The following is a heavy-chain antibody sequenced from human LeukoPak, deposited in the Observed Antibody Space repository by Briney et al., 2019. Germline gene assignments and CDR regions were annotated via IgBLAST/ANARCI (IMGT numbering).Heavy chain of an antibody. V-gene: IGHV3-30*04. D-gene: IGHD2-2*01. CDR1: GFTFSPYA. CDR3: ASDPRLPEVPRGMDV. Sequence: GMSLRLSCAASGFTFSPYAMHWVRQAPGKGLEWVSVISCDGKNRFYSDSVKGRFTISRDNSKNTLYLQMNSLRDDDTAVYYCASDPRLPEVPRGMDVWGQGTMVTVSS. CDR2: ISCDGKNR. J-gene: IGHJ6*02.